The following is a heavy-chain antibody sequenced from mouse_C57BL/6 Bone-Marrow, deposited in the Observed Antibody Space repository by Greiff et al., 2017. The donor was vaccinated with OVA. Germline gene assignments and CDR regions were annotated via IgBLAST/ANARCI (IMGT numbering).Heavy chain of an antibody. CDR3: ARGDYTPGYFDV. CDR2: IYPGSGST. CDR1: GYTFTSYW. D-gene: IGHD2-12*01. V-gene: IGHV1-55*01. J-gene: IGHJ1*03. Sequence: QVQLKESGAELVKPGASVKMSCKASGYTFTSYWITWVKQRPGQGLEWIGDIYPGSGSTNYNEKFKSKATLTVDTSSSTAYMQLSSLTSEDSAVYYCARGDYTPGYFDVWGTGTTVTVSS.